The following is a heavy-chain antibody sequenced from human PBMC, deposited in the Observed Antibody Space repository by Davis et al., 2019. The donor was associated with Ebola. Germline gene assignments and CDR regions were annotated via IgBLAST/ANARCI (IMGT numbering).Heavy chain of an antibody. D-gene: IGHD7-27*01. CDR1: GFTFSSYA. V-gene: IGHV3-30-3*01. J-gene: IGHJ6*04. Sequence: PGESLKISCAASGFTFSSYAMHWVRQAPGKGLEWVAVISYDGSNKYYADSVKGRFTISRDNSKNTLYLQMNSLRAEDTAVYYCARPTWGPGYYYGMDVWGKGTTVTVSS. CDR2: ISYDGSNK. CDR3: ARPTWGPGYYYGMDV.